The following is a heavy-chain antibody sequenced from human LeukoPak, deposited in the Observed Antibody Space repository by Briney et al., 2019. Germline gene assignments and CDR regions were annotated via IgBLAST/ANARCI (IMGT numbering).Heavy chain of an antibody. J-gene: IGHJ4*02. D-gene: IGHD5-24*01. CDR3: ARDKGDGYNDY. CDR2: IYYSGST. V-gene: IGHV4-59*01. Sequence: SETLSLTCTVSGGSISSYYWSWIRQPPGKGLEWIGYIYYSGSTTYNPSLKSRVTISVDTSKNQFSLKLSSVTAADTAVYYCARDKGDGYNDYWGRGTPVTVSS. CDR1: GGSISSYY.